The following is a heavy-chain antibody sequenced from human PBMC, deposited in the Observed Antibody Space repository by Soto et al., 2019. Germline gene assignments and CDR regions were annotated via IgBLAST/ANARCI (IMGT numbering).Heavy chain of an antibody. V-gene: IGHV3-21*01. CDR3: RVTTSGTLDY. CDR1: GFTFSTYS. J-gene: IGHJ4*02. Sequence: EVQLVESGGGLVKPGGSLRLSCAASGFTFSTYSMNWVRQAPGKGLEWVSSMTGTGSSNIYYADSVKGRFTISRDNAKNSLYLQMNSLRAEDTAVYYCRVTTSGTLDYWCQGTLGTVSS. CDR2: MTGTGSSNI. D-gene: IGHD4-17*01.